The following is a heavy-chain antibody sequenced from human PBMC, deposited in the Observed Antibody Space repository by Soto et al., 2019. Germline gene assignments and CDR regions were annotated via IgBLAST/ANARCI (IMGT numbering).Heavy chain of an antibody. J-gene: IGHJ5*02. Sequence: QVQLQQWGAGLLKPSETLSLTCAVYGGSFSGYYWSWIRQPPGKGLEWIGEINHSGSTNYNPSLTSRVTISVDTSKNQVSLKLSSVTAADTDVYYCATRTGSGWYDDGDAGTKNWFDPWGQGTLVTVSS. CDR3: ATRTGSGWYDDGDAGTKNWFDP. CDR2: INHSGST. D-gene: IGHD6-19*01. V-gene: IGHV4-34*01. CDR1: GGSFSGYY.